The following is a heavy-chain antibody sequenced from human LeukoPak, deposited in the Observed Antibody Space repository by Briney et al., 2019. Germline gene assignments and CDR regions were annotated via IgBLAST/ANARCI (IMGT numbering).Heavy chain of an antibody. D-gene: IGHD3-16*01. CDR1: GYTFTSYG. V-gene: IGHV1-18*01. J-gene: IGHJ4*02. Sequence: ASVKVSCKASGYTFTSYGISWVRQAPGQGLEWMGWISAHNGNTNYAQNLQGRTTMTTDTSTSTAYMELRSLRFDDTAVYYCARTDLGDFRDYWGQGTLVTVSS. CDR3: ARTDLGDFRDY. CDR2: ISAHNGNT.